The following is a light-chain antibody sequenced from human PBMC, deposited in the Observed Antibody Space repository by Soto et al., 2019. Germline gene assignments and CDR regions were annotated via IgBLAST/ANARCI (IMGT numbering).Light chain of an antibody. J-gene: IGLJ1*01. CDR3: CSYAGSYTYYV. CDR1: SSDVGSYNY. V-gene: IGLV2-11*01. Sequence: QSSLTQRRSVSGSPGQSVTISCIGTSSDVGSYNYVSWYQQHPGKAPKLIIYDVIKRPSGVPDRFSGSKSGNTASLTISGLQAEDEADYYCCSYAGSYTYYVFGTETKVTVL. CDR2: DVI.